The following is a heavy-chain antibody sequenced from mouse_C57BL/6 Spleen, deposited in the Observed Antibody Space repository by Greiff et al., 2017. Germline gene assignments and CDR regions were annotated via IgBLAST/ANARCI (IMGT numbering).Heavy chain of an antibody. D-gene: IGHD1-1*01. CDR1: GYAFSSYW. CDR3: ARWTTVVPYYYAMDY. V-gene: IGHV1-80*01. J-gene: IGHJ4*01. Sequence: VQLQQSGAELVKPGASVKISCKASGYAFSSYWMNWVKQRPGKGLELIGQIYPGDGDTNYNGKFKGKAPLTADKSSSTAYMQLSSLTSEDSAVYFCARWTTVVPYYYAMDYWGQGTSVTVSS. CDR2: IYPGDGDT.